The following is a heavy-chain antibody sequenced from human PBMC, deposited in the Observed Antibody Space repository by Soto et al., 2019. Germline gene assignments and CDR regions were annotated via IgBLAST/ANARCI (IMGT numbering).Heavy chain of an antibody. Sequence: QVQLVESGGGVVQPGRSLRLSCAASGFTFSSYAMHWVRQAPGKGLEWVAVISYDGSNKYYADSVKGRFTISRDNSKNTLYLQMNSLRAEDTAVYYCARDVVPAAKSSTLGYWGQGILVTVSS. D-gene: IGHD2-2*01. V-gene: IGHV3-30-3*01. CDR3: ARDVVPAAKSSTLGY. CDR1: GFTFSSYA. CDR2: ISYDGSNK. J-gene: IGHJ4*02.